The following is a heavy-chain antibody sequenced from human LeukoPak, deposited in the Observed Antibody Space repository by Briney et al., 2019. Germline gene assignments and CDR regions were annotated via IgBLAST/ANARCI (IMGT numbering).Heavy chain of an antibody. CDR1: GFTFSSYA. J-gene: IGHJ4*02. D-gene: IGHD3-22*01. V-gene: IGHV3-23*01. Sequence: GGSLRLSCAASGFTFSSYAMSWVRQAPGKGLEWVSAISGSGGSTYYADSVKGRFTISRDNSKNTLYLQMNSLRAEDTAVYYCARSYYYDSSHTVDYWGQGTLVTVSS. CDR3: ARSYYYDSSHTVDY. CDR2: ISGSGGST.